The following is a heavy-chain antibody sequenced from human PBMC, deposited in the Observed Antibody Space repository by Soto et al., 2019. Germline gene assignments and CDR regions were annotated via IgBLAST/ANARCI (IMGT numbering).Heavy chain of an antibody. CDR1: GYSLPDNG. D-gene: IGHD2-8*01. V-gene: IGHV1-8*01. CDR3: ARVYGYYYYYMDV. Sequence: QAYLEQSGAEVKKPGASVKVSCKASGYSLPDNGITWVRQASGQGLEYVGWISPDSGKTDYAQKFQGRVTMTRDTSINTVYMELSSLRSDDTAVYYCARVYGYYYYYMDVWGKGTTVTVSS. CDR2: ISPDSGKT. J-gene: IGHJ6*03.